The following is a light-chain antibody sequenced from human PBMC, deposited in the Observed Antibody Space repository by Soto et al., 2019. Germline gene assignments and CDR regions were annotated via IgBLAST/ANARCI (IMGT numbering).Light chain of an antibody. CDR1: QSISSY. CDR3: QQYNSYS. V-gene: IGKV1-5*01. CDR2: HAS. Sequence: EIQMSQSPSSLSAYVGDRVTITCRASQSISSYLNWYQQKPGKAPKLLIYHASSLESGVPSRFSGSGSGTEFTLTISSLQPDDFATYYCQQYNSYSFGQGTKV. J-gene: IGKJ1*01.